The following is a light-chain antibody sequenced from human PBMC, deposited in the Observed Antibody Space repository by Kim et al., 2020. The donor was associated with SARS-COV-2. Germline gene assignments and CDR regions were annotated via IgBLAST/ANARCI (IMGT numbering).Light chain of an antibody. J-gene: IGKJ4*01. CDR3: EQTMSFPLT. V-gene: IGKV1-12*01. CDR1: HGIGSW. Sequence: AFVGDRVTITCRASHGIGSWLAWYQQKPGKAPKVLIYGASTLQSGVPSRFSGSGSGTDFTLTISSLQPEDFATYYCEQTMSFPLTFGGGTKVDIK. CDR2: GAS.